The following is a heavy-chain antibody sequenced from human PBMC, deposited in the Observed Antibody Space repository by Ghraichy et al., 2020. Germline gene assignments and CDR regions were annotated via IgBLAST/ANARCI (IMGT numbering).Heavy chain of an antibody. CDR1: GFTFSGYS. D-gene: IGHD4-23*01. Sequence: GGSLRLSCVGSGFTFSGYSMNWVRQSPGKGLEWVSHISSSGRNIFYADSVKGRFTISRDNAQNSLYLQMNSLRDEDTAVYYCARGSRVVRFYYYDGMDVWGQGTTVTVSS. V-gene: IGHV3-48*02. CDR3: ARGSRVVRFYYYDGMDV. J-gene: IGHJ6*02. CDR2: ISSSGRNI.